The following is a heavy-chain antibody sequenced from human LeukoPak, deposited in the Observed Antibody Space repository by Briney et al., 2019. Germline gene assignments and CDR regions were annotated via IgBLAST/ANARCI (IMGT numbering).Heavy chain of an antibody. D-gene: IGHD5-18*01. V-gene: IGHV1-8*03. CDR2: MNPNSGNT. CDR1: GYTFTSYD. J-gene: IGHJ4*02. Sequence: ASVKVSCKASGYTFTSYDINWVRQATGQGLEWMGWMNPNSGNTGYAQKFQGRVTITRNTSISTAYMELSSLRSEDTAVYYCARNTYSYGSNYFDYWGQGTLVAVSS. CDR3: ARNTYSYGSNYFDY.